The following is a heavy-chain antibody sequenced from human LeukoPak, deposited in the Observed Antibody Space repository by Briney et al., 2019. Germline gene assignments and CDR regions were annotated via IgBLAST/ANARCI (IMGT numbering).Heavy chain of an antibody. CDR3: ARVSIFRYSSSWAYYYYYYYMDG. CDR2: IIPIFGTA. V-gene: IGHV1-69*06. D-gene: IGHD6-13*01. J-gene: IGHJ6*03. CDR1: GGTFSSYA. Sequence: SVTVSCKASGGTFSSYAISWVRQAPGQGLEWMGGIIPIFGTANYAQKFQGRVTITADKSTSTAYMELSSLRSKDTAVNYCARVSIFRYSSSWAYYYYYYYMDGGGKGTTVTVSS.